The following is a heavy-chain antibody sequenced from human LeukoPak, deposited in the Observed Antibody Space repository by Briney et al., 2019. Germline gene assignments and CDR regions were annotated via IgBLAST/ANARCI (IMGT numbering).Heavy chain of an antibody. J-gene: IGHJ4*02. CDR3: LGIFGVVIIG. Sequence: GGSLRLSCAASGFAVTGNHLTWVRQAPGKGLEWVSVISNTGTTYYADSVKGRLTISRDNSKNTVYLQMNSLRAEDTAVYHCLGIFGVVIIGWGQGTLVTVSS. V-gene: IGHV3-66*01. D-gene: IGHD3-3*01. CDR2: ISNTGTT. CDR1: GFAVTGNH.